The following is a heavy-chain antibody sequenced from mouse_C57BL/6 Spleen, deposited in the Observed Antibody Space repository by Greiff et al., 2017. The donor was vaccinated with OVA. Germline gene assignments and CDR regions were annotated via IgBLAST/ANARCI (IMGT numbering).Heavy chain of an antibody. CDR1: GYAFSSSW. CDR2: IYPGDGDT. V-gene: IGHV1-82*01. J-gene: IGHJ1*03. CDR3: ARAPYYYGSSGGYFDV. Sequence: VQLQQSGPELVKPGASVKISCKASGYAFSSSWMNWVKQRPGKGLEWIGRIYPGDGDTNYNGKFKGKATLTADKSSSTAYMPLSSLTSEDSAVYFCARAPYYYGSSGGYFDVWGTGTTVTVSS. D-gene: IGHD1-1*01.